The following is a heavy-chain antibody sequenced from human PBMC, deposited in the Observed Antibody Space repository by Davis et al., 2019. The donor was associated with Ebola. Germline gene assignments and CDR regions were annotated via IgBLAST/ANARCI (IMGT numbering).Heavy chain of an antibody. J-gene: IGHJ3*02. CDR2: IYTGDSDT. D-gene: IGHD2-8*02. V-gene: IGHV5-51*01. Sequence: GESLKISCKASGYSFPSHWIAWVRQMPGKGLEWMGIIYTGDSDTRYSPSFRGQVTISADKSIKTAFLQWSSLKASDTAMYYCASLRRTITGMDDGFDIWGQGTMVTVSS. CDR1: GYSFPSHW. CDR3: ASLRRTITGMDDGFDI.